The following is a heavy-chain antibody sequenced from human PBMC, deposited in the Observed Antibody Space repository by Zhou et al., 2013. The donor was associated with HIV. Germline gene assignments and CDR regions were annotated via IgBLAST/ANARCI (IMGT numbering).Heavy chain of an antibody. J-gene: IGHJ3*02. CDR2: IIPIFGTA. CDR3: ARSAGHSSSWYGEDDAFDI. D-gene: IGHD6-13*01. V-gene: IGHV1-69*05. Sequence: QVQLVQSGAEVKKPGSSVKVSCKASGGTFSSYAISWVRQAPGQGLEWMGGIIPIFGTANYAQKFQGRVTITTDESTSTAYMELSSLRSEDTAVYYCARSAGHSSSWYGEDDAFDIWGQGTMVTVSS. CDR1: GGTFSSYA.